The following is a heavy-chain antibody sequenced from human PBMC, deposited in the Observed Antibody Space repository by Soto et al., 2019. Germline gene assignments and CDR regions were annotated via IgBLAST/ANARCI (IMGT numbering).Heavy chain of an antibody. J-gene: IGHJ3*02. CDR1: GFTVSSNY. CDR3: ARVRYYYDSSGYYPDAFDI. CDR2: IYSGGST. D-gene: IGHD3-22*01. V-gene: IGHV3-53*01. Sequence: GGSLRLSCAASGFTVSSNYMSWVRQAPGKGLEWVSVIYSGGSTYYADSVKGRFTISRDNSKNTLYLQMYSLRAEDTAVYYCARVRYYYDSSGYYPDAFDIWGQGTMVTVSS.